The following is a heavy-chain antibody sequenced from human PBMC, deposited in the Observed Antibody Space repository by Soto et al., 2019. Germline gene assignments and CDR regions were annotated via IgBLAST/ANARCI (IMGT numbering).Heavy chain of an antibody. Sequence: GSSVKGSCKASGYIFSAHFIHWGRQAPGHGLEWLSWINPHSGATNSAQKFLGRVTMSADTSATTAYMDLARLKSDDTAVYYCVRAHALGFPNWFVPCGRGTLVTVSS. CDR1: GYIFSAHF. D-gene: IGHD3-10*01. CDR2: INPHSGAT. J-gene: IGHJ5*02. CDR3: VRAHALGFPNWFVP. V-gene: IGHV1-2*02.